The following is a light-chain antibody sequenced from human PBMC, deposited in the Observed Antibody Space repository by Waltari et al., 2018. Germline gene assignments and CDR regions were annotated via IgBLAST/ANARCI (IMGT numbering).Light chain of an antibody. CDR2: WAS. CDR1: QSVLYSSNNKNY. J-gene: IGKJ2*01. Sequence: DIVMTQSPDSLAVSLGERATINCKSSQSVLYSSNNKNYLAWYQQKTGPPPKLLIYWASTRESGVPDRFSGSGSGTDFTLTISSLQAEDVAVYYCQQYYSLYTFGQGTKLEIK. CDR3: QQYYSLYT. V-gene: IGKV4-1*01.